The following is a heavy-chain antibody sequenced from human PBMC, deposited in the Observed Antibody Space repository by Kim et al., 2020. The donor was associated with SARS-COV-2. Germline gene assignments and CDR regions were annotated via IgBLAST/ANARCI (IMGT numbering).Heavy chain of an antibody. V-gene: IGHV1-69*01. CDR3: ARVKGEQQLAVEVSWFDP. D-gene: IGHD6-13*01. J-gene: IGHJ5*02. Sequence: QGRVTITADESTSTAYMELSSLRSEDTAVYYCARVKGEQQLAVEVSWFDPWGQGTLVTVSS.